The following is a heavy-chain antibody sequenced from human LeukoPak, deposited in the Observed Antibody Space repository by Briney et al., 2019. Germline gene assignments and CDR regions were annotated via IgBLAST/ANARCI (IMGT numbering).Heavy chain of an antibody. D-gene: IGHD6-19*01. V-gene: IGHV1-18*01. Sequence: ASVKVSCKASGYTFTSYGISWVRQAPGQGLEWMGWISAYNGNTNYAQKLQGRVTMTTDTSTSTAYMELRGLRSDDTAVYYCARDKRSYSSGWAFDYWGQGTLVTVSS. CDR1: GYTFTSYG. CDR2: ISAYNGNT. CDR3: ARDKRSYSSGWAFDY. J-gene: IGHJ4*02.